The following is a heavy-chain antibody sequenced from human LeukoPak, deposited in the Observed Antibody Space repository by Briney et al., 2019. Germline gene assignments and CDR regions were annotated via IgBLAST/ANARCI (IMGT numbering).Heavy chain of an antibody. CDR1: GGTFSSYA. D-gene: IGHD1-26*01. Sequence: SVKVSCKASGGTFSSYAISWVRQAPGQGLEWMGGIIPIFGTANYAQKFQGRVTITADESTSTAYMELSSLRSEDTAVYYCASRSPYSGRSKFIYYYYYMDVWGKGTTVTISS. CDR3: ASRSPYSGRSKFIYYYYYMDV. CDR2: IIPIFGTA. V-gene: IGHV1-69*13. J-gene: IGHJ6*03.